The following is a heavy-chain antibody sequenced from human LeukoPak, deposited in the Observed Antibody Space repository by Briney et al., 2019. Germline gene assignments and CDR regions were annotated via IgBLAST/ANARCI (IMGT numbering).Heavy chain of an antibody. CDR1: GYTFPSYG. D-gene: IGHD2-15*01. CDR3: ARVYGSGGVNYYYMDV. CDR2: ISAYNGNT. Sequence: ASVKVSCKASGYTFPSYGISWVRQAPGQGLEWMGWISAYNGNTNYAQKLQGRVTMTTDTSTSTAYMELRSLRSDDTAVYYCARVYGSGGVNYYYMDVWGKGTTVTVSS. J-gene: IGHJ6*03. V-gene: IGHV1-18*01.